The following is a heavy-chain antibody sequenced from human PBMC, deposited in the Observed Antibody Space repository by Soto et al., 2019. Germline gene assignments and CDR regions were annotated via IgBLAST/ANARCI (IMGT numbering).Heavy chain of an antibody. CDR1: GYTFTSYG. V-gene: IGHV1-18*01. Sequence: GASVKVSCKASGYTFTSYGISWVRQAPGQGLEWMGWISAYNGNTNYAQKLQGRVTMTTDTSTSTAYMELRSLRSDDTAVYYCARDSSLLPIAAAHYGMDVWGQGTTVTVSS. CDR2: ISAYNGNT. D-gene: IGHD6-13*01. CDR3: ARDSSLLPIAAAHYGMDV. J-gene: IGHJ6*02.